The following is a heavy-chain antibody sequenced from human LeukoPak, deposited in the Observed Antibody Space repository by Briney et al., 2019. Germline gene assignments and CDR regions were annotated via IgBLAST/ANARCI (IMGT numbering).Heavy chain of an antibody. Sequence: GGSLRLSCSASGFTFSSYAMHWVRQAPGKGLEYVSAISSNGGSTYYADSVKGRFTISRDNSKNTLYLQMNSLRAEDTAVYYCARDLTGDRGYFDYWGQGTLVTVSS. J-gene: IGHJ4*02. D-gene: IGHD7-27*01. V-gene: IGHV3-64*04. CDR3: ARDLTGDRGYFDY. CDR1: GFTFSSYA. CDR2: ISSNGGST.